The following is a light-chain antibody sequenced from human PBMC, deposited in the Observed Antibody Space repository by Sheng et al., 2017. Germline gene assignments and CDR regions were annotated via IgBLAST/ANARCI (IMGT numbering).Light chain of an antibody. CDR1: QSIGSN. CDR2: GAS. V-gene: IGKV3-15*01. Sequence: EIVMTQSPATLSVSPGERATLSCRASQSIGSNLAWYQQKPGQPPSLLIYGASTRATGIPARFSGSGSGTEFTLTISSLQSEDFAVYYCQQYNNWPYGFGQGTKLEIK. J-gene: IGKJ2*03. CDR3: QQYNNWPYG.